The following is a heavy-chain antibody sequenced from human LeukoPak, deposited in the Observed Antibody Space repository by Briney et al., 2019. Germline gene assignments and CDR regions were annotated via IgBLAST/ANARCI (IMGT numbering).Heavy chain of an antibody. CDR3: ARDGYDFWSGYYYFDY. J-gene: IGHJ4*02. D-gene: IGHD3-3*01. CDR1: GFTFSDYY. V-gene: IGHV3-11*04. Sequence: NTGGSLRLSCAASGFTFSDYYMTWIRQAPGKGLEWVSYISSSGTTIYYADSVKGRCTISRDNAENSLYLQMNSLRAEDTAVYYCARDGYDFWSGYYYFDYWGQGTLVTVSS. CDR2: ISSSGTTI.